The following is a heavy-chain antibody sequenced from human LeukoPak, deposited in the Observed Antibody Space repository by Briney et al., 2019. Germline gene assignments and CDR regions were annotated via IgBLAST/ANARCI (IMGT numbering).Heavy chain of an antibody. V-gene: IGHV4-34*01. J-gene: IGHJ5*02. D-gene: IGHD5-18*01. CDR1: GGSFSGYY. CDR2: INHSGST. Sequence: SETLSLTCAVYGGSFSGYYWSWIRQPPGKGLEWIGEINHSGSTNYNPSHKSRVTISVDTSKNQFSLKLSSVTAADTAVYYCARRRYSYGVGNWFDPWGQGTLVTVSS. CDR3: ARRRYSYGVGNWFDP.